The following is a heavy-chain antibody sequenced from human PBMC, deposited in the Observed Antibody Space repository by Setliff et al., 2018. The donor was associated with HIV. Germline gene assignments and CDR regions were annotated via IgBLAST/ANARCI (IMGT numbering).Heavy chain of an antibody. V-gene: IGHV4-30-2*01. J-gene: IGHJ4*02. CDR3: ARGGFKWSGSYADY. CDR1: GGSISSGGYS. CDR2: IYHSGST. D-gene: IGHD1-26*01. Sequence: SETLSLTCAVSGGSISSGGYSWNWIRQPPGKGLEWIGYIYHSGSTNYNPSLKSRVTISVDTAKNQFSLNLTSVTAADTAVYYCARGGFKWSGSYADYWGQGTLVTVSS.